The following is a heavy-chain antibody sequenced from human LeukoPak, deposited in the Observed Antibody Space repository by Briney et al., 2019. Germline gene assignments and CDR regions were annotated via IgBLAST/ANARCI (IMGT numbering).Heavy chain of an antibody. D-gene: IGHD2-2*02. CDR3: ARARLDSIVVVPAAIRNNWFYP. CDR2: INNSGST. Sequence: SETLSLTCAVYGGSFSGYYWSWIRQPQGKGLEWIGEINNSGSTNYNPSLKSRVTISVDTSKNQFSLKLSSVTAADTAVYYCARARLDSIVVVPAAIRNNWFYPWGQGTLVTVSS. V-gene: IGHV4-34*01. CDR1: GGSFSGYY. J-gene: IGHJ5*02.